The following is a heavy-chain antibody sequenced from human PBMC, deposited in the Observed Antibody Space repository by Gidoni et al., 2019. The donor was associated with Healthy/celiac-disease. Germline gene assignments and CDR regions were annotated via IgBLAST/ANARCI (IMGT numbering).Heavy chain of an antibody. V-gene: IGHV3-11*01. CDR2: ISSSGSTI. D-gene: IGHD4-17*01. J-gene: IGHJ4*02. Sequence: QVQLVESGVGFIKPGGSLSLSCAASGFTFSDYYMRWIRQAPGKGLEWVSYISSSGSTIYYADSVKGRFTISRDNAKNSLYLQMNSLRAEDTAVYYCARDYGGNSYYFDYWGQGTLVTVSS. CDR1: GFTFSDYY. CDR3: ARDYGGNSYYFDY.